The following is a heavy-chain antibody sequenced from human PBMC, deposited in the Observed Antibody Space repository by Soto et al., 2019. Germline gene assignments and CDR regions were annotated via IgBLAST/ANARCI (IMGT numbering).Heavy chain of an antibody. J-gene: IGHJ6*02. Sequence: QITLKESGPTLVKPTQTLTLTCTFSGLSLSTTGVGVGWIRQPPGKALEWLALIYWDDDKRYSPSLKSRLTITKDTSKNQVVLTMTNMDPVDTATYYCVQRQCGGDCLQSYSSHSYYGLDVWGQGTTVTVSS. V-gene: IGHV2-5*02. CDR1: GLSLSTTGVG. CDR3: VQRQCGGDCLQSYSSHSYYGLDV. CDR2: IYWDDDK. D-gene: IGHD2-21*02.